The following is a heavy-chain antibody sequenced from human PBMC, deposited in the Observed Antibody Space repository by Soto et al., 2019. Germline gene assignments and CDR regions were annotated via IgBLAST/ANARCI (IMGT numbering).Heavy chain of an antibody. CDR3: ARDYCSSTSCYTYYYYYYGMDV. CDR1: GYTFTSYG. CDR2: ISAYNGNT. V-gene: IGHV1-18*04. Sequence: GASVKVSCKASGYTFTSYGISWVQQAPGQGLEWMGWISAYNGNTNYAQKLQGRVTMTTDTSTSTAYMELRSLRSDDTAVYYCARDYCSSTSCYTYYYYYYGMDVWGQGTTVTVSS. D-gene: IGHD2-2*02. J-gene: IGHJ6*02.